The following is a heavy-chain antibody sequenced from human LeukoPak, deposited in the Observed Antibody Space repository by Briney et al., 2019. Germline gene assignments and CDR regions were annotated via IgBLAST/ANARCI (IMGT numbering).Heavy chain of an antibody. J-gene: IGHJ4*02. CDR2: ISGSDGST. CDR3: AKGRGYCTGGSCYSDY. CDR1: GFTFSNYA. V-gene: IGHV3-23*01. Sequence: GESLRLSCTAPGFTFSNYAMSWVRQAPGKGLEWVSTISGSDGSTYYADSVKGRFTISRDNSKNTLYLQMNSLRVEDTAIYYCAKGRGYCTGGSCYSDYWGQGTLVTVSS. D-gene: IGHD2-15*01.